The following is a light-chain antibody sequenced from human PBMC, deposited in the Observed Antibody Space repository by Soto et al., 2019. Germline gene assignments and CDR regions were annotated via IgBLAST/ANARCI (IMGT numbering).Light chain of an antibody. CDR2: GAS. CDR3: QQYGSSPLT. Sequence: EIVLTQSPGTLSLSPGERVTLSCRASQSVSSSYLAWYQQKPGQAPRLLIYGASSRATGIPDRFSGSGSGTDFTLTISRLEPEDFAVYSCQQYGSSPLTFGGGTKVDIK. J-gene: IGKJ4*01. V-gene: IGKV3-20*01. CDR1: QSVSSSY.